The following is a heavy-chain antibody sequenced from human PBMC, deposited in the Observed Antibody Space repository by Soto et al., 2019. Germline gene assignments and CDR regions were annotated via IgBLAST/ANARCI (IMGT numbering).Heavy chain of an antibody. Sequence: GGSLTLACAASGFTFSIYGMRWVRQAPGKGLEWVAVIWYDGSNKYYADSVKGRFTISRDNSKNTLYLQMNSLRAEDTAVYYCARESSPPTGWFDLWGQGTLVTVSS. CDR1: GFTFSIYG. J-gene: IGHJ5*02. D-gene: IGHD4-4*01. V-gene: IGHV3-33*01. CDR3: ARESSPPTGWFDL. CDR2: IWYDGSNK.